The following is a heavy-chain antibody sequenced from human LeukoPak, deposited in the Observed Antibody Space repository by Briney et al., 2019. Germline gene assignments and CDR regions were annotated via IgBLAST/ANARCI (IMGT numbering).Heavy chain of an antibody. D-gene: IGHD3-3*01. V-gene: IGHV3-23*01. CDR2: ISGSGGST. CDR1: GFTFSSYA. CDR3: AGLIWSGGSVDY. J-gene: IGHJ4*02. Sequence: GGSLRLSCAASGFTFSSYAMSWVRQAPGKGLEWVSAISGSGGSTYYADSVKGRFTISRDNSKNTLYLQMNSLRAEDTAVYYCAGLIWSGGSVDYWGQGTLVTVSS.